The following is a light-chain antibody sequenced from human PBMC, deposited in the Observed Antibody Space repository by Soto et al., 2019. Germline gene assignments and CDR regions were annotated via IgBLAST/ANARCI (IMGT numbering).Light chain of an antibody. J-gene: IGLJ1*01. Sequence: QSVLTQPASVSGSPGQSITISCTGTSSDVGGYNYVSWYQQHPGIAPKLLIYGVTNRPSGVSTRFSGSKSGNTASLTISGLQAEDEADYHCSSYTSASTLLYLFGTGTKLTAL. CDR3: SSYTSASTLLYL. V-gene: IGLV2-14*01. CDR2: GVT. CDR1: SSDVGGYNY.